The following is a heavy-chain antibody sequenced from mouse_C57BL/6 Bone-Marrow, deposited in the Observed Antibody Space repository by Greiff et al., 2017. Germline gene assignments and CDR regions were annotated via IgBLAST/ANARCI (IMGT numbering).Heavy chain of an antibody. CDR3: ARSATAQAKYFDV. CDR2: IHPNSGST. D-gene: IGHD3-2*02. V-gene: IGHV1-64*01. CDR1: GYTFTSYW. Sequence: QVQLQQSGAELVKPGASVKLSCKASGYTFTSYWMHWVKQRPGQGLEWIGMIHPNSGSTNYNEKFKSKATLTVDKSSSTAYMQLSSLTSEDSAVYYSARSATAQAKYFDVGGKGTTVTVSS. J-gene: IGHJ1*03.